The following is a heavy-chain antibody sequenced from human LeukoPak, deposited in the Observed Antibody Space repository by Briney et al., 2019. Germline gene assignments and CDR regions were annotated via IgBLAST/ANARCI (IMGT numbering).Heavy chain of an antibody. J-gene: IGHJ5*02. V-gene: IGHV3-48*03. CDR3: AREDEAVAGTGYNWFDP. CDR1: GFTFSSYE. Sequence: GGSLRLSCAASGFTFSSYEMKWVRQAPGKGLEWVSYISSSGSTIYYADSVKGRFTISRDNAKNSLYLQMNSLRAEDTAVYYCAREDEAVAGTGYNWFDPWGQGTLVTVSS. CDR2: ISSSGSTI. D-gene: IGHD6-19*01.